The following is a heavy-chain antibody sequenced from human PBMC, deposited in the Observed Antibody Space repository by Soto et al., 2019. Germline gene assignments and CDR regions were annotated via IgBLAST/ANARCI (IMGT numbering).Heavy chain of an antibody. D-gene: IGHD6-6*01. Sequence: VQLVESGGGVVQPGMSLRLSCAASGYTFSSYGMHWVRQAPGKGLEWVAVISYAGSNIYYADSVKGRFTISRDNSKTTLYLHLNSLRAADTAVYYCERDSSEWGMAGRLDYWGQGTLVTVSS. CDR2: ISYAGSNI. CDR1: GYTFSSYG. V-gene: IGHV3-30*03. CDR3: ERDSSEWGMAGRLDY. J-gene: IGHJ4*02.